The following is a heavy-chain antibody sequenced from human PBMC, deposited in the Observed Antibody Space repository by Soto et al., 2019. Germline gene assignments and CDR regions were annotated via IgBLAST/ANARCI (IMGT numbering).Heavy chain of an antibody. CDR1: GYSFTSYA. V-gene: IGHV1-46*03. D-gene: IGHD5-18*01. Sequence: ASVKVSCKASGYSFTSYAIHWMRQAPGQGLEWMGIINPSGGSTSYAQKFQGRVTMTRDTSTSTVYMELSSLRSEDTAVYYCARVYPSDTRYGYVGNNWFDPWGQGTLVTVSS. CDR2: INPSGGST. J-gene: IGHJ5*02. CDR3: ARVYPSDTRYGYVGNNWFDP.